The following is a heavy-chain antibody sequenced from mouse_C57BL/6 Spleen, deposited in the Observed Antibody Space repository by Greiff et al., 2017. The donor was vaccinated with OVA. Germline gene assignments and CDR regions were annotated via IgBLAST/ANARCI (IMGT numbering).Heavy chain of an antibody. D-gene: IGHD2-4*01. Sequence: EVMLVESGAGLVKPGGSLKLSCAASGFTFSSYAMSWVRQTPEKRLEWVAYISSGGDYIYYADTVKGRFTISSDNARNTPYLQLSSLKSEDTAMYYCTRESSYYDYGNYFDYWGQGTTLTVSS. CDR2: ISSGGDYI. V-gene: IGHV5-9-1*02. J-gene: IGHJ2*01. CDR1: GFTFSSYA. CDR3: TRESSYYDYGNYFDY.